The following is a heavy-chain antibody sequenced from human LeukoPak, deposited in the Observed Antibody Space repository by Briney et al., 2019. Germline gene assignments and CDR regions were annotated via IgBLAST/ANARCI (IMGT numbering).Heavy chain of an antibody. CDR1: GFTFSSYA. D-gene: IGHD3-3*01. CDR3: AKDRLLGYYDFWSGHQFDP. CDR2: ISCSGGST. J-gene: IGHJ5*02. V-gene: IGHV3-23*01. Sequence: GGSLRLSCAASGFTFSSYAMSWVRQAPGKGLEWVSAISCSGGSTYYADSVKGRFTIYRDNSKNTLYLQMNSLRAADTAVYYCAKDRLLGYYDFWSGHQFDPWGQGTLVTVSS.